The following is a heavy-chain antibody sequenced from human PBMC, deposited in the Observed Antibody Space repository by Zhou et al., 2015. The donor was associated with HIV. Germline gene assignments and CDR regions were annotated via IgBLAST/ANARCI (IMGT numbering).Heavy chain of an antibody. Sequence: QLVQSGAEVKKPGSSVKVSCKTSGGTLTRHAISWVRQAPGQGLEWMGGIAPTYGPANYAQKFQGRLTITADELSTTVNMELSSLTSDDTAVYYCARSMGPIIVMIGASLAGRDYYMDVWGKGTTVTVSS. CDR1: GGTLTRHA. CDR3: ARSMGPIIVMIGASLAGRDYYMDV. V-gene: IGHV1-69*01. D-gene: IGHD2-15*01. J-gene: IGHJ6*03. CDR2: IAPTYGPA.